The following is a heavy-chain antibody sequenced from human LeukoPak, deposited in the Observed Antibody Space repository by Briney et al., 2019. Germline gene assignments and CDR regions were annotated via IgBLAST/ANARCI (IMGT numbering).Heavy chain of an antibody. CDR3: ARVGTVAPLLPIHDY. D-gene: IGHD6-19*01. J-gene: IGHJ4*02. CDR2: ISAYNGNT. CDR1: GYAFTTYG. Sequence: ASVKVSCKASGYAFTTYGISWVRQAPGQGLEWMGWISAYNGNTNYAQKLQGRVTMTTDTSTSTAYMELRSLTSDDTAVYYCARVGTVAPLLPIHDYWGQGTLVTVSS. V-gene: IGHV1-18*01.